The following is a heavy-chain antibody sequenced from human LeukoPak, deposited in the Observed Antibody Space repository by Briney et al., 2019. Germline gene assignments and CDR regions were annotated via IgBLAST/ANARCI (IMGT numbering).Heavy chain of an antibody. Sequence: ASVKVSCKASGYTFTGYYMHWVRQATGQGLEWMGWMNPNSGNTGYAQKFQGRVTMTRNTSISTAYMELSSLRSEDTAVYYCARELGYCSSTSCSNWFDPWGQGTLVTVSS. CDR1: GYTFTGYY. J-gene: IGHJ5*02. D-gene: IGHD2-2*01. V-gene: IGHV1-8*02. CDR3: ARELGYCSSTSCSNWFDP. CDR2: MNPNSGNT.